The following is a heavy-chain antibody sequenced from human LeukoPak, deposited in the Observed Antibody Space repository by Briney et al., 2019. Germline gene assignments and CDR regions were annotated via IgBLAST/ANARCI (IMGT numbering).Heavy chain of an antibody. CDR2: IYSSGYT. Sequence: SETLSLTCTVSGGAIRSHYWNWIRQPAGKGLKWIGRIYSSGYTNDNPFLKSRITMSVDMSKNQFSPRLNSVTAADTAVYYCARGEHSVDSWGQGMLVTVSS. CDR1: GGAIRSHY. V-gene: IGHV4-4*07. CDR3: ARGEHSVDS. J-gene: IGHJ4*02. D-gene: IGHD1/OR15-1a*01.